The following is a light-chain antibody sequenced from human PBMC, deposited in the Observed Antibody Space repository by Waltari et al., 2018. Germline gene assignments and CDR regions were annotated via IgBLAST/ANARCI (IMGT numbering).Light chain of an antibody. Sequence: EIVLTHAPGTLSLSPGGGATLSCRTSQTISTTYLAWYQQKPGQAPSRLIYGTFSRATGIPDRFTGSGSGTDFSLTISSVEPEDFATYYCQQYDISPLTFGGGTKVEIK. CDR2: GTF. CDR3: QQYDISPLT. J-gene: IGKJ4*01. V-gene: IGKV3-20*01. CDR1: QTISTTY.